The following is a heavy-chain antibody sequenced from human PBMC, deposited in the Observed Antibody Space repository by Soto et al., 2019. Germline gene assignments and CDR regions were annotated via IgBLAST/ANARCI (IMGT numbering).Heavy chain of an antibody. CDR2: ISSSSSYI. CDR3: ARDRGGAYYYYYYGMDV. Sequence: GSLRLSCAASGFTFSSYSMNWFLQSPVKVLEWVSSISSSSSYIYYADSVKGRFTISRDNAKNSLYLQMNSLRAEDTAVYYCARDRGGAYYYYYYGMDVWGQGTTVTVSS. V-gene: IGHV3-21*01. D-gene: IGHD1-26*01. J-gene: IGHJ6*02. CDR1: GFTFSSYS.